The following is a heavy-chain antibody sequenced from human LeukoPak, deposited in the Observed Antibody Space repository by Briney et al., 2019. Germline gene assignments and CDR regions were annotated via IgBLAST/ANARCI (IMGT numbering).Heavy chain of an antibody. V-gene: IGHV3-71*01. Sequence: GGSLRLSCAASGFTVSSNYMSWVRQAPGKGLEWVSFIRSKDHGGTTEYAASVRGRFTISRDDSNSIAYLQMNSLIIEDTAVYFCTRDPHYYHGNPHDFWGQGTRVTVSS. D-gene: IGHD4-23*01. J-gene: IGHJ4*02. CDR1: GFTVSSNY. CDR2: IRSKDHGGTT. CDR3: TRDPHYYHGNPHDF.